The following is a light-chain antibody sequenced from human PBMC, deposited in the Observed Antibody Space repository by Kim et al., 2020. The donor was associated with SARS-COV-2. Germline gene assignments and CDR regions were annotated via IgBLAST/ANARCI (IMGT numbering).Light chain of an antibody. CDR2: DAS. CDR1: QSISGG. Sequence: SAAVGDKVTITCRASQSISGGVAWYQQKPGKAPKLLIYDASSLESGGPSRFSGSGSGTDFTLIVSSLQPDDFATYYCQQYSNRWTFGQGTKVDIK. CDR3: QQYSNRWT. V-gene: IGKV1-5*01. J-gene: IGKJ1*01.